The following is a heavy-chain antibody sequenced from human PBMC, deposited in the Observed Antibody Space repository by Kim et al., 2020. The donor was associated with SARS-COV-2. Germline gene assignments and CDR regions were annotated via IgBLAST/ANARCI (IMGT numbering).Heavy chain of an antibody. CDR1: GYTFINYV. CDR3: ARGSGWAFDY. J-gene: IGHJ4*02. V-gene: IGHV1-3*04. Sequence: SVKVSCKASGYTFINYVMHWVRQAPGQRLEWMGLISIGHDDTKYSQKFRGRVTITRDTTASTAYMELSSLRSEDTAVYYCARGSGWAFDYWGQGTLVTV. CDR2: ISIGHDDT. D-gene: IGHD6-19*01.